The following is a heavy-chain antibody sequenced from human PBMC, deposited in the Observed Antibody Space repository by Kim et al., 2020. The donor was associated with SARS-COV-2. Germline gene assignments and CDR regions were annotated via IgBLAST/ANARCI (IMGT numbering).Heavy chain of an antibody. CDR2: ISGRGGSA. J-gene: IGHJ4*02. V-gene: IGHV3-23*01. Sequence: GGSLRLSCSASGFTFSSNAMSWVRQAPGKGLEWVSAISGRGGSAYYADSVKGRFTISRDNSRNTLYLQMNSLRAEDTAVYYCAKERGDYFVSRHFVYWGQGTLVTVSS. CDR3: AKERGDYFVSRHFVY. CDR1: GFTFSSNA. D-gene: IGHD3-22*01.